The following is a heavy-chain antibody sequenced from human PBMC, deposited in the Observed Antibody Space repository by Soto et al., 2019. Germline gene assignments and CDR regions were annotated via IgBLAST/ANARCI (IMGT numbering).Heavy chain of an antibody. CDR1: GFSLSTSGVG. J-gene: IGHJ4*02. Sequence: SGPTLVNPTQTLTLTCTFSGFSLSTSGVGVGWIRQPPGKALEWLALIHWNDDKRYSPSLKSRLTITKDPSKNQVVLTMTNMDPVDTATYYCAHMSTYSSSWRGDYWGQGTLVTVSS. CDR3: AHMSTYSSSWRGDY. V-gene: IGHV2-5*01. D-gene: IGHD6-13*01. CDR2: IHWNDDK.